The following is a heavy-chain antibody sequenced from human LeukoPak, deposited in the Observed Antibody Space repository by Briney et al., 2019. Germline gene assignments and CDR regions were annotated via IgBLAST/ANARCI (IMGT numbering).Heavy chain of an antibody. J-gene: IGHJ3*02. V-gene: IGHV3-66*01. CDR1: GILVSSNY. Sequence: GGSLRLSCVASGILVSSNYMSWVRQAPGKGLEWVSYIDSTGSTYYADSVKGRFTISRDNSRNTLYLQMNSLRVEDTAVYYCARRERLGYSYGRGTLDIWGQGTMVTVSS. CDR2: IDSTGST. D-gene: IGHD5-18*01. CDR3: ARRERLGYSYGRGTLDI.